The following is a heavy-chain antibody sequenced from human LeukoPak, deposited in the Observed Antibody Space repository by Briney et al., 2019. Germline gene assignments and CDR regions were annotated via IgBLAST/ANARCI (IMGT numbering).Heavy chain of an antibody. Sequence: SVKVSCKASGGTFSGYAISWVRQAPGQGLEWMGRIIPIFGTANYAQKFQGRVTITTDESTSTAYMELSSLRSEDTAVYYCAREDRGYSSSWHGAGDYYYYYMDVWGKGTTVTVSS. CDR2: IIPIFGTA. V-gene: IGHV1-69*05. CDR3: AREDRGYSSSWHGAGDYYYYYMDV. D-gene: IGHD6-13*01. CDR1: GGTFSGYA. J-gene: IGHJ6*03.